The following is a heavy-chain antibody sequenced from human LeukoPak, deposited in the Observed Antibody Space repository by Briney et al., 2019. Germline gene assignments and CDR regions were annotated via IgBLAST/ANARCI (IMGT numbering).Heavy chain of an antibody. CDR3: ARVSTAAVPNWFNP. V-gene: IGHV1-46*01. Sequence: ASVTVSCKASGYTFTNYYIHWVRQAPGQGLEWMGIINTSVGATNYAQKFQGRVTMTRDMSTSTVYMELSSLRSDDTALYYCARVSTAAVPNWFNPWGQGTLVIVSS. CDR2: INTSVGAT. J-gene: IGHJ5*02. D-gene: IGHD6-25*01. CDR1: GYTFTNYY.